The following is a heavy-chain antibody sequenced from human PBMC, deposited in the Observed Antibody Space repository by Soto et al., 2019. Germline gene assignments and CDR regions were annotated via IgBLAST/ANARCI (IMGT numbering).Heavy chain of an antibody. J-gene: IGHJ5*02. CDR2: IYSSGNT. CDR1: GGTIIGYH. D-gene: IGHD3-3*01. V-gene: IGHV4-4*07. Sequence: SETLSLTCSVSGGTIIGYHWTWIRQPAGKGLEWIGRIYSSGNTKYNPSLQSRVTMSLDTSNNQFSLRLTSVTAADTAVYYCARGQRFSDWFDPWGQGTLVTVSS. CDR3: ARGQRFSDWFDP.